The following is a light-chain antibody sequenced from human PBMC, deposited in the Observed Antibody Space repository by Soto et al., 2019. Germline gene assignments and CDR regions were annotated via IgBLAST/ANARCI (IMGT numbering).Light chain of an antibody. V-gene: IGKV3-20*01. Sequence: EIVSTQSPGTLSLSPGERATLSCRASQSVSSSYLAWYQQKPGQAPRLLIYDASSRATGIPDRFSGSGSGTDFTLTISRLEPEDFAVYYCQQYGSSPLTFGGGTKVEIK. CDR2: DAS. CDR3: QQYGSSPLT. J-gene: IGKJ4*01. CDR1: QSVSSSY.